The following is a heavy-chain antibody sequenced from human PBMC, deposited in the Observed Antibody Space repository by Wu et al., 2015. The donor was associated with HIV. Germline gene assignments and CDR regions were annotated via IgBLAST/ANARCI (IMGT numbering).Heavy chain of an antibody. J-gene: IGHJ4*02. Sequence: QVQLVQSGAEVKKPGSSVKVSCKASGGTFSSYAISWVRQAPGQGLEWMGRIIPIFGTANYAQKFQGRVTMTKDTSTSTVYMKLSGLRSEDTATYYCARDGGRGYNYASLDYWGQGTLITVSS. CDR1: GGTFSSYA. V-gene: IGHV1-69*05. CDR3: ARDGGRGYNYASLDY. CDR2: IIPIFGTA. D-gene: IGHD5-18*01.